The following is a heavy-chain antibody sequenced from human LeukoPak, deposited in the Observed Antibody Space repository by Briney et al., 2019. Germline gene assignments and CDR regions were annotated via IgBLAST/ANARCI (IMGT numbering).Heavy chain of an antibody. CDR3: ARGRHNDYDLDY. J-gene: IGHJ4*02. D-gene: IGHD4/OR15-4a*01. CDR1: GFTFSSYA. Sequence: GGSLRLSCAASGFTFSSYAMHWVRQAPGKGLEWVAVISYDGNNKYYADSVKGRFTVSRDTSKNTLYLQMNSLRGEDTAVYYCARGRHNDYDLDYWGQGTLVTVSS. V-gene: IGHV3-30-3*01. CDR2: ISYDGNNK.